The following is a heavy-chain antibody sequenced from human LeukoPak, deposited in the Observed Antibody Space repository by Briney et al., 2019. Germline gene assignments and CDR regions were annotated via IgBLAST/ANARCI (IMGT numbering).Heavy chain of an antibody. V-gene: IGHV3-66*01. Sequence: GGSLRLSCAASGFTVSSNYMSWVRQAPGKGLEWVSVIYSGGSTYYADSVKGRFTISRNNSKNTLYLQMNSLRAEDTAVYYCARVGLIAAAADYWGQGTLVTVSS. CDR3: ARVGLIAAAADY. CDR1: GFTVSSNY. J-gene: IGHJ4*02. CDR2: IYSGGST. D-gene: IGHD6-13*01.